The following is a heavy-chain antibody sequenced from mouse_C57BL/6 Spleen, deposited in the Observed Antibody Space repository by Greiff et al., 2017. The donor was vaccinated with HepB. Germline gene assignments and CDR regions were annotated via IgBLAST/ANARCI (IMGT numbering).Heavy chain of an antibody. V-gene: IGHV10-1*01. J-gene: IGHJ1*03. Sequence: EVQRVESGGGLVQPKGSLKLSCAASGFSFNTYAMNWVRQAPGKGLEWVARIRSKSNNYATYYADSVKDRFTISRDDSESMLYLQMNNLKTEDTAMYYCVRHSNHVYWYFDVWGTGTTVTVSS. CDR1: GFSFNTYA. D-gene: IGHD2-5*01. CDR2: IRSKSNNYAT. CDR3: VRHSNHVYWYFDV.